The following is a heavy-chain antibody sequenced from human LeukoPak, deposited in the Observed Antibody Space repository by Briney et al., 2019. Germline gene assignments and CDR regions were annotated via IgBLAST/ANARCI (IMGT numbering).Heavy chain of an antibody. V-gene: IGHV4-59*01. D-gene: IGHD3-10*02. J-gene: IGHJ5*02. Sequence: SETLSLTCTVSGGSISSYYWSWIRQPPGKGLEWIGYIYYSGSTNYNPSLKSRVTISVDTSKNQFSLKLSSVTAADTAVYYCARGVGITMIGYNWFDPWGQGTLVTVSS. CDR2: IYYSGST. CDR1: GGSISSYY. CDR3: ARGVGITMIGYNWFDP.